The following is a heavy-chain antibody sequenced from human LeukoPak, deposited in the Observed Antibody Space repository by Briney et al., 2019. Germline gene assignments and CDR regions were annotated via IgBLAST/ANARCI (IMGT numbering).Heavy chain of an antibody. Sequence: GGSLRLSCAASGFTFSSYWMSWVRQAPGKGLEWVANIKPDGSEKYYVDSVKGRFTISRDNAKNSLYLQMNSLRAEDTAVYYCARVPDHYYYYYMDVWGKGTTVTVSS. D-gene: IGHD1-14*01. J-gene: IGHJ6*03. CDR3: ARVPDHYYYYYMDV. CDR2: IKPDGSEK. CDR1: GFTFSSYW. V-gene: IGHV3-7*01.